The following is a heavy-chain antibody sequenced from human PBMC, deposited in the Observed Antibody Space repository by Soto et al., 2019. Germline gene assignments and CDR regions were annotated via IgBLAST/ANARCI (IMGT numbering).Heavy chain of an antibody. J-gene: IGHJ6*02. Sequence: GGSLRLSCAASGFTFSNAWMNWVRQAPGKGLEWVGRIKSKTDGGTTDYAAPVKGRFTISRDGSKNTLYLQMNSLKTEDTAVYYCTTPKGVVRAQPGSYYGMDVWGQGTTVTVSS. V-gene: IGHV3-15*07. CDR1: GFTFSNAW. CDR3: TTPKGVVRAQPGSYYGMDV. CDR2: IKSKTDGGTT. D-gene: IGHD3-3*01.